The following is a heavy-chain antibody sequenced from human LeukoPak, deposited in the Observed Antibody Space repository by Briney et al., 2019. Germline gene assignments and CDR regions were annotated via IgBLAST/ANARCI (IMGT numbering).Heavy chain of an antibody. Sequence: GGSLRLSCAASEFSVGSNYMTWVRQAPGKGLEWVSLIYSGGSTYYADSVKGRFTISRDNSKNTLYLQMNSLRAEDTAVYYCAKDRQTNYYGSGSYIVWGQGTLVTVSS. J-gene: IGHJ4*02. CDR3: AKDRQTNYYGSGSYIV. CDR2: IYSGGST. CDR1: EFSVGSNY. D-gene: IGHD3-10*01. V-gene: IGHV3-66*01.